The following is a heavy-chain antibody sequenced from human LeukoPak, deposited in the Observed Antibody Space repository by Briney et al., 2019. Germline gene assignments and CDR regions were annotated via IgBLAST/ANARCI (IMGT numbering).Heavy chain of an antibody. Sequence: PSGTLSLTCAVSGDSINSSNWWNWVRQPPGQGLEWIAEIYHSGNTNYNPSLKSRVTISLDKSRNQFSLKLSSVTAADTAVYYCARTRYYYNSRSYGAPYYFDYWGQGTLVTVSS. CDR3: ARTRYYYNSRSYGAPYYFDY. J-gene: IGHJ4*02. V-gene: IGHV4-4*02. CDR2: IYHSGNT. CDR1: GDSINSSNW. D-gene: IGHD3-10*01.